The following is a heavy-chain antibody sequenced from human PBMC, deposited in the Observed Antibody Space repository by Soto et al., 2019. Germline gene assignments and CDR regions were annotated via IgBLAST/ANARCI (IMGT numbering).Heavy chain of an antibody. J-gene: IGHJ2*01. CDR2: IWYDGSNK. Sequence: QVQLVESGGGVVQPGRSLRLSCAASGFTFSSYGMHWVRQAPGKGLEWVAVIWYDGSNKYYADSVKGRFTISRDNSKNTRYLQMNSLRAEDTAVYYCSRGYSYGSRYFDLWGRGTLVTVSS. CDR3: SRGYSYGSRYFDL. D-gene: IGHD5-18*01. CDR1: GFTFSSYG. V-gene: IGHV3-33*01.